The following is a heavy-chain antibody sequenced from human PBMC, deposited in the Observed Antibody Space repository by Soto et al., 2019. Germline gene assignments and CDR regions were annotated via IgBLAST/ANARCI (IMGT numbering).Heavy chain of an antibody. CDR3: VREDDGGDRDYYGLDV. Sequence: QVQLQESGPGLVRPSQTLSLTCTVSGGSISSDHYHWTWIRQTPGKGLEWIGYIHYSGSVYYNPPLKSRVTMSVDTSKNLFSLKLSSVTAADTAVYFCVREDDGGDRDYYGLDVWGQGTTVTVSS. J-gene: IGHJ6*02. CDR1: GGSISSDHYH. V-gene: IGHV4-30-4*01. D-gene: IGHD4-17*01. CDR2: IHYSGSV.